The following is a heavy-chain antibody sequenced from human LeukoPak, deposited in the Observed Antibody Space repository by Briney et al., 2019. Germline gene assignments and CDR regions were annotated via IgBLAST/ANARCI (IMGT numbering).Heavy chain of an antibody. D-gene: IGHD3-9*01. CDR3: AREVVIFPDYYYYGMDV. CDR1: GFPFRDYY. J-gene: IGHJ6*02. Sequence: PGGSLRLSCAASGFPFRDYYMTWIRQAPGKGLEWISYISRSGDSLYYADSVEGRFTISRDNAKNSLFLQMNSLRADDTAVYYCAREVVIFPDYYYYGMDVWGQGTRVIVSS. V-gene: IGHV3-11*01. CDR2: ISRSGDSL.